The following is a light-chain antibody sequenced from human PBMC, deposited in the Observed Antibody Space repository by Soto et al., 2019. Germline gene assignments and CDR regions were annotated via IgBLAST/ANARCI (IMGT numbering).Light chain of an antibody. Sequence: EIVMTQSPATLSVSPGERVALSCGFSQSISSNLAWYQQKPGQAPRFLIYGSSTRATGIPARFSGSGSGTEFTLTISSLQSEDFAVYYCQQYNNWPQWTFGQGTKVDIK. CDR1: QSISSN. CDR3: QQYNNWPQWT. CDR2: GSS. V-gene: IGKV3-15*01. J-gene: IGKJ1*01.